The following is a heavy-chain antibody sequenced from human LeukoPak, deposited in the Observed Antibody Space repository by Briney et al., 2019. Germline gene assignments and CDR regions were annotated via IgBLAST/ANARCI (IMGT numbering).Heavy chain of an antibody. CDR2: IKQDASQ. Sequence: GGSLRLSCAASGFTFSMHWMGWVRKAPEKGLECVANIKQDASQYYVDSVRGRFIISRDNAKNSLSLQMNSLRLEDTAVYYCARGPDFGDRFDYFDYWGQGTLVTVSS. CDR1: GFTFSMHW. V-gene: IGHV3-7*01. CDR3: ARGPDFGDRFDYFDY. D-gene: IGHD4-17*01. J-gene: IGHJ4*02.